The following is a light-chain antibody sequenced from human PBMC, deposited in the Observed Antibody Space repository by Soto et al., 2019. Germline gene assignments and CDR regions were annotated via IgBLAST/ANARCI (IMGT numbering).Light chain of an antibody. CDR1: QSISTS. J-gene: IGKJ5*01. V-gene: IGKV1-39*01. Sequence: IQMTQSPSSLSASVGDRVSITCRASQSISTSLNWYQHISGKAPKLLIYGASTLQAGVPSRFSGSGSGTDFTLTISSLQHEDSGTYYCQQSYRAPIAFGQGTRLEIK. CDR2: GAS. CDR3: QQSYRAPIA.